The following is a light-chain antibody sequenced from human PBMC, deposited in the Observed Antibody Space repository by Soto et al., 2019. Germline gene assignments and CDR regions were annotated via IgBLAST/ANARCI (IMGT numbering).Light chain of an antibody. J-gene: IGLJ1*01. CDR1: SSDVGGYNY. CDR3: SSYTSSSTPCV. Sequence: QSALTQPTSVSGSTGQSITISCTGTSSDVGGYNYVSWYQQHPGKAPKLMIYEVSNRPSGVSNRFSGSKSGNTASLTISGLQAEDEADYYCSSYTSSSTPCVFGTGTKLTV. CDR2: EVS. V-gene: IGLV2-14*01.